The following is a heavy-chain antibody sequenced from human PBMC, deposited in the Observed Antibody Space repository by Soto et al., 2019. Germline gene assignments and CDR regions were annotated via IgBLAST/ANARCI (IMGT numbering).Heavy chain of an antibody. D-gene: IGHD2-21*02. V-gene: IGHV4-59*01. J-gene: IGHJ6*02. Sequence: EARSLTCTVWGGAIGSYYWSWIRQPPGKGLEWIGYMYNTGSTIYNPSLKSRVTISVDTSKNQFSLKLNSVTAADTAVYYCARDLWGYCGADCYPLDVWGQGTTVTVS. CDR1: GGAIGSYY. CDR2: MYNTGST. CDR3: ARDLWGYCGADCYPLDV.